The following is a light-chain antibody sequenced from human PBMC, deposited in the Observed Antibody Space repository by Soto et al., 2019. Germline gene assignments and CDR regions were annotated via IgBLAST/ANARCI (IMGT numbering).Light chain of an antibody. Sequence: DIQMTQSPSILSASVGDRVTITCRASQSIGRWLAWYQQKPGKAPKVLIYKASTLESGVPSRFSGSGSGTEFTLTISGLQPDDFATYYFQQYQSYWETFGQGTKVEIK. V-gene: IGKV1-5*03. CDR3: QQYQSYWET. J-gene: IGKJ1*01. CDR2: KAS. CDR1: QSIGRW.